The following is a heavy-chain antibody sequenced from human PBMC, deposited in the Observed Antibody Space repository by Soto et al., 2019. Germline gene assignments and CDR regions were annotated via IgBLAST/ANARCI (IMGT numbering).Heavy chain of an antibody. D-gene: IGHD6-6*01. CDR2: IGTAGDT. V-gene: IGHV3-13*01. CDR3: ARALEYSSSSMLYYYYGMDV. CDR1: GFTFSSYD. Sequence: GSLRLSCAASGFTFSSYDMHWVRQATGKGLEWVSAIGTAGDTYYPGSVKGRFTISRENAKNSLYLQMNSLRAEDTAVYYCARALEYSSSSMLYYYYGMDVWGQGTTVTVSS. J-gene: IGHJ6*02.